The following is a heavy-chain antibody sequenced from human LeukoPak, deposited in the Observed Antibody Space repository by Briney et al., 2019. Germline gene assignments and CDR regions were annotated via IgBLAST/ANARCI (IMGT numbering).Heavy chain of an antibody. J-gene: IGHJ4*02. CDR3: AKGGVYGDYYFDY. V-gene: IGHV3-23*01. D-gene: IGHD4-17*01. Sequence: GGSLRLSCAASGFPFSTYAMSWVRQAPGKGLEWVSVISGSGGDTYYADSVKGRFTISGDNSKNTVYLQMNSLRAEDTALYCCAKGGVYGDYYFDYWGQGTLVTVSS. CDR1: GFPFSTYA. CDR2: ISGSGGDT.